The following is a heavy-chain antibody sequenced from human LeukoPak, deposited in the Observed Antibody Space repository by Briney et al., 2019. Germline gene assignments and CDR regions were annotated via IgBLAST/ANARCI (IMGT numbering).Heavy chain of an antibody. D-gene: IGHD3-10*01. J-gene: IGHJ6*02. CDR3: AVLQNYYGSGSYDYYYGMDV. Sequence: SETLSLTCTVSGGSIGSGDYFWSWIRQPPGKGLQWIGYIHHTGSTYYNPSLDSRLTISMDTSKNQFSLKLSSVTAADTAVYYCAVLQNYYGSGSYDYYYGMDVWGQGTTVTVSS. CDR1: GGSIGSGDYF. V-gene: IGHV4-30-4*01. CDR2: IHHTGST.